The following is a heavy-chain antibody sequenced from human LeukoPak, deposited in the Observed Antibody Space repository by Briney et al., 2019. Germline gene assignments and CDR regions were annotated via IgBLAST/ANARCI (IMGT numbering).Heavy chain of an antibody. CDR3: ATVLVGYSSGWYSN. Sequence: ASVKVSCKVSGYTLTELSMHWVRQAPRKGLEWMGGFDPEDGETIYAQKFQGRVTMTEDTSTDTAYMELSSLRSEDTAVYYCATVLVGYSSGWYSNWGQGTLVTVSS. J-gene: IGHJ4*02. CDR1: GYTLTELS. D-gene: IGHD6-19*01. CDR2: FDPEDGET. V-gene: IGHV1-24*01.